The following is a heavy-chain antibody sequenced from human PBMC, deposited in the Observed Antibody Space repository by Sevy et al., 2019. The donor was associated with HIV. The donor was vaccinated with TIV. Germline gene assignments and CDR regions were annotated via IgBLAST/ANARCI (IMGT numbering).Heavy chain of an antibody. CDR3: ADSEDILTGYYPFGH. V-gene: IGHV3-23*01. CDR2: ILGSGTST. Sequence: GGSLRLSCEASGFSFSTYALTWVRQAPGKGLEWVSGILGSGTSTYYADSVKGRFTFSRDNSQNTLYLQMNSLRAEDTAVYYCADSEDILTGYYPFGHWGQGTLVTVSS. J-gene: IGHJ4*02. CDR1: GFSFSTYA. D-gene: IGHD3-9*01.